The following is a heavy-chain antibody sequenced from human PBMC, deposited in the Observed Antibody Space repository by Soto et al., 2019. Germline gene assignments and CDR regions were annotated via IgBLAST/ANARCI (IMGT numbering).Heavy chain of an antibody. J-gene: IGHJ4*02. D-gene: IGHD3-16*01. CDR2: LYYSGST. Sequence: QVQLQESGPGLVKPSETLSLTCTVSGGPVSSRSYWSTWIRQSPGRGLEWIGSLYYSGSTKYNPSLKSRVSTSVDTSKSQFSLTLTSVTAADTAVYYCARDQRDDYAWGPKGVFDQWGPGTLVTISS. CDR1: GGPVSSRSYW. CDR3: ARDQRDDYAWGPKGVFDQ. V-gene: IGHV4-61*01.